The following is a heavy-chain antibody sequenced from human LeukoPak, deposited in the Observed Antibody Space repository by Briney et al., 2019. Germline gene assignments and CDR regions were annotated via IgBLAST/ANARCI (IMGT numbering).Heavy chain of an antibody. Sequence: PGRSLRLSCVASGFTFTDYAIHWVRQVPGRGLEWVAVVWFDGSYELYADSVKGRFTISRDDSRSTVNLQMESLRAEDTALYYCARDLGGRGIPVYYFDYWGQGTQVTVSS. CDR1: GFTFTDYA. V-gene: IGHV3-33*08. J-gene: IGHJ4*02. D-gene: IGHD4-23*01. CDR2: VWFDGSYE. CDR3: ARDLGGRGIPVYYFDY.